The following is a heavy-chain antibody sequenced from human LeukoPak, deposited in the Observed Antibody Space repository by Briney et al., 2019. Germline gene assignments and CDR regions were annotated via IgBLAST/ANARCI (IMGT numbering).Heavy chain of an antibody. J-gene: IGHJ4*02. CDR1: GYTFTSYS. Sequence: ASVKVSCKASGYTFTSYSMNWVRQAPGQGLEWMGWINTNTGNPTYAQGFTGRFVFSLDTSVSTAYLQISRLKAEDTAVYYCARGPSVLLWFGEFYWGQGTLVTVFS. CDR3: ARGPSVLLWFGEFY. V-gene: IGHV7-4-1*02. D-gene: IGHD3-10*01. CDR2: INTNTGNP.